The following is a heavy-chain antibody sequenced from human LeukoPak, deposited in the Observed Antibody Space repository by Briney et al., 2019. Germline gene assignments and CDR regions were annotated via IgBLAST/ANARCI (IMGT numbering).Heavy chain of an antibody. Sequence: GESLKIFCKGSGYTFTTYWIGWVRQMPGKGLEWMGIIYPGDSDTRYSPSFQGQVTISADKSISTAYLQWSSLKASDTAMYYCARGETRRAFDYWGQGTLVTVSS. CDR1: GYTFTTYW. J-gene: IGHJ4*02. CDR2: IYPGDSDT. D-gene: IGHD3-10*01. V-gene: IGHV5-51*01. CDR3: ARGETRRAFDY.